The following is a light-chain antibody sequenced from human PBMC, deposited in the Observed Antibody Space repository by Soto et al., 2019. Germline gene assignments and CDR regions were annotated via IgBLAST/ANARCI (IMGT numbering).Light chain of an antibody. CDR2: STN. CDR3: AAWDESLNGFV. CDR1: SSIIGGNS. J-gene: IGLJ1*01. Sequence: QSVLTQPPSASGTPGQRVTFSFSGSSSIIGGNSVNWFQQLPGAAPKLLISSTNQRPSGVPDRFSGSKSGTSGSLAISGLQSGDEAEYFCAAWDESLNGFVFGAVTKVTVL. V-gene: IGLV1-44*01.